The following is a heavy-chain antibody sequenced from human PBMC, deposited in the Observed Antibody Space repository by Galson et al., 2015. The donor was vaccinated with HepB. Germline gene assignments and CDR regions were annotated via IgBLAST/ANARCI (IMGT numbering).Heavy chain of an antibody. CDR3: ARVKYYDSSGDYTSLDAFDI. Sequence: SVKVSCKASGGTFSSYAISWVRQAPGQGLEWMGGIIPIFGTANYAQKFQGRVTITADKSTSTAYMELSSLRSEDTAVYYCARVKYYDSSGDYTSLDAFDIWGQGTMVTVSS. V-gene: IGHV1-69*06. J-gene: IGHJ3*02. D-gene: IGHD3-22*01. CDR2: IIPIFGTA. CDR1: GGTFSSYA.